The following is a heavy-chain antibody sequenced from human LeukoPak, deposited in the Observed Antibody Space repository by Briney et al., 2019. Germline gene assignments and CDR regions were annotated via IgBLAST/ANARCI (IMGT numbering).Heavy chain of an antibody. V-gene: IGHV4-31*03. CDR3: ARDMWSTGMDV. Sequence: SQTLSLTCTVSGGSISSGGYYWSWIRQHPGKGLEWIGYIYYSGSTYYNPSLKSRVTISVDTSKNQSSLKLSSVTAADTAVYYCARDMWSTGMDVWGQGTTVTVSS. J-gene: IGHJ6*02. CDR2: IYYSGST. CDR1: GGSISSGGYY. D-gene: IGHD5/OR15-5a*01.